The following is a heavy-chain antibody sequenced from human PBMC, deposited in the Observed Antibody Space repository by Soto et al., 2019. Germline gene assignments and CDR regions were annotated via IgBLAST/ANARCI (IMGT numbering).Heavy chain of an antibody. Sequence: GESLRLSCAASGFSFSDYYMSWIRQAPGKGLEWVSYIRSSGSIIYYADSVKGRFTISRDNAKNSLYLQMNSLRAEDTAVYYCARDVHDGFDIWGQGTMVTVSS. J-gene: IGHJ3*02. CDR3: ARDVHDGFDI. V-gene: IGHV3-11*01. CDR2: IRSSGSII. CDR1: GFSFSDYY.